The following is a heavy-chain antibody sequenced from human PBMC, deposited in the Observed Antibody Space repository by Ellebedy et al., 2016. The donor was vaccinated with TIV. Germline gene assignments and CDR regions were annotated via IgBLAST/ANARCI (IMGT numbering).Heavy chain of an antibody. CDR1: GYTLTEVS. Sequence: ASVKVSCXVSGYTLTEVSMYWVRQAPGKGLEWMAGFDPENGDTIYAQNFQGRVTMTEDTSTDTAYMDLSSLRSEDTAVYYCAALPHITSYGHFDFWGRGTLVTVSS. CDR3: AALPHITSYGHFDF. V-gene: IGHV1-24*01. CDR2: FDPENGDT. J-gene: IGHJ2*01. D-gene: IGHD2-21*01.